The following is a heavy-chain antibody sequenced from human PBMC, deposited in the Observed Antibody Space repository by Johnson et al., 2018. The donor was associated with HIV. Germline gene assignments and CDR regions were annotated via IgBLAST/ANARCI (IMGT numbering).Heavy chain of an antibody. J-gene: IGHJ3*01. CDR3: AKVDCGGDTCAGFDPFNL. CDR2: IYSGGST. D-gene: IGHD2-21*01. V-gene: IGHV3-NL1*01. Sequence: QMLLVESGGGVVQPGRTLRLSCAASGFPFSNFAMHWVRQAPGKGLEWVSVIYSGGSTYYADSVKGRFTISRDNSKNTLYLQMNSLRAEDTAVYYCAKVDCGGDTCAGFDPFNLWGQGTLVTVSS. CDR1: GFPFSNFA.